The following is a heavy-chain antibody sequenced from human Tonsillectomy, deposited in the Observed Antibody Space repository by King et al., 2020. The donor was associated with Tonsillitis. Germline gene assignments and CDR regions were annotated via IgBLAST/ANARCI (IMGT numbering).Heavy chain of an antibody. J-gene: IGHJ2*01. CDR2: IYYSGST. V-gene: IGHV4-30-4*07. CDR1: GCPISSGGYS. CDR3: ARAQLYYDILTGYSKVPWYFGL. Sequence: VQLQESGPGLVKPSQTLSLTCAVSGCPISSGGYSWSWIRQPPGKGLEWIGYIYYSGSTYYNPSLKSRVTISVDTSQNQCSLKLSSGTAPDTAVYYCARAQLYYDILTGYSKVPWYFGLWGRGTLVTVSS. D-gene: IGHD3-9*01.